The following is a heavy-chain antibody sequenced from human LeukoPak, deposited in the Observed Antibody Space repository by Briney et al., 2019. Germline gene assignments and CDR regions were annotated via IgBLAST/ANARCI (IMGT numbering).Heavy chain of an antibody. CDR1: GFTFSSYW. CDR2: IKQDGSEK. J-gene: IGHJ6*03. CDR3: ARGQNGDSYYYYYMGV. D-gene: IGHD7-27*01. V-gene: IGHV3-7*01. Sequence: PGGSLRLSCAASGFTFSSYWMSWVRQAPGKGLEWVANIKQDGSEKYYVDSVKGRFTISRDNAKNSLYLQMNGLRAEDTAVYYCARGQNGDSYYYYYMGVWGKGTTVTVSS.